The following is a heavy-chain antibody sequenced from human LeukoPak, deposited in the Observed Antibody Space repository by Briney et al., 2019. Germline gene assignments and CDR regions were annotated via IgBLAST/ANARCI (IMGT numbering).Heavy chain of an antibody. CDR2: MNPNSGNT. V-gene: IGHV1-8*01. D-gene: IGHD6-13*01. J-gene: IGHJ5*02. CDR1: GYTFTSYD. CDR3: ARRGSSWYGSNWFDP. Sequence: APVKVSCKASGYTFTSYDINWVRQATGQGLEWMGWMNPNSGNTGYAQKFQGRVTMTRNTSISTAYMELSSLRSEDTAVYYCARRGSSWYGSNWFDPWGQGTLVTVSS.